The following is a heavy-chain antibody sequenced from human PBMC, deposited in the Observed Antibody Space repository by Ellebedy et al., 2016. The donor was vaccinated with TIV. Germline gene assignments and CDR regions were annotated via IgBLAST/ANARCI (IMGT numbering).Heavy chain of an antibody. D-gene: IGHD3-3*01. J-gene: IGHJ5*02. CDR2: IYYSGST. CDR3: ARGLTIFGVVRGWFDP. CDR1: GGSISSGGYY. Sequence: SETLSLXXTVSGGSISSGGYYWSWIRQHPGKGLEWIGYIYYSGSTYYNPSLKSRVTISVDTSKNQFSLKLSSVTAADTAVYYCARGLTIFGVVRGWFDPWGQGTLVTVSS. V-gene: IGHV4-31*03.